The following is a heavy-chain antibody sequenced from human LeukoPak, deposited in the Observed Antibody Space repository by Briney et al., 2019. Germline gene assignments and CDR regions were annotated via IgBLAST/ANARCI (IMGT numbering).Heavy chain of an antibody. D-gene: IGHD1-1*01. CDR1: GFTFSSYA. J-gene: IGHJ4*02. Sequence: HAGGSPRLSCAASGFTFSSYAMSWVRQAPGKGLEWVSAISGSGGSTYYADSVKGRFTISRDNSKNTLYLQMNSLRAEDTAVYYCAKATGTFYYFDYWGQGTLVTVSS. CDR2: ISGSGGST. CDR3: AKATGTFYYFDY. V-gene: IGHV3-23*01.